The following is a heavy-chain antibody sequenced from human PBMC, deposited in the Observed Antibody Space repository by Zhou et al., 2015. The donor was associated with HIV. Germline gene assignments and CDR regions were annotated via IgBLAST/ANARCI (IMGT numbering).Heavy chain of an antibody. J-gene: IGHJ4*02. D-gene: IGHD1/OR15-1a*01. CDR2: IIPMFNRA. CDR1: GGSFSNYA. CDR3: ARGRVRWEQLSGLDY. V-gene: IGHV1-69*06. Sequence: QVQLVQSGAEVKKPGSSVRVSCQASGGSFSNYAFSWVRQAPGQGLEWMGGIIPMFNRANYAHKFQGRVTITADRSTSTAYMELRSLRSEDTAMYYCARGRVRWEQLSGLDYWGQGTLVTVSS.